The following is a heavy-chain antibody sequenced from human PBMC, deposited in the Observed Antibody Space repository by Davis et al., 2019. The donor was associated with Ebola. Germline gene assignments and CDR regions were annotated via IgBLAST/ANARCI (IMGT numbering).Heavy chain of an antibody. V-gene: IGHV5-51*01. CDR3: ARRWDSSGYSDY. CDR2: IYPGDSDT. J-gene: IGHJ4*02. Sequence: PGGSLRLSCKGSGYSFTSYWIGWVRQMPGKGLEWMGIIYPGDSDTRYSPSFQGQVTISADKSISTAYLQWSSLKPSDTAMYYCARRWDSSGYSDYWGQGTLVTVSS. D-gene: IGHD3-22*01. CDR1: GYSFTSYW.